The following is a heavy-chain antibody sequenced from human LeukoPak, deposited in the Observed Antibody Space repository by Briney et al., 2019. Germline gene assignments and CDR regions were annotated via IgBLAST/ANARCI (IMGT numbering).Heavy chain of an antibody. CDR1: GGSISGYY. CDR3: ARAYSSSWYYFDY. V-gene: IGHV4-59*08. D-gene: IGHD6-13*01. Sequence: SETLSLTCTVSGGSISGYYWSWIRRPPGKGLECIGYIYYSGSTNYNPSHKSRVTISVDTSRNQFSLKLTSVTAADTAVYNCARAYSSSWYYFDYWGQGTLVSVSS. J-gene: IGHJ4*02. CDR2: IYYSGST.